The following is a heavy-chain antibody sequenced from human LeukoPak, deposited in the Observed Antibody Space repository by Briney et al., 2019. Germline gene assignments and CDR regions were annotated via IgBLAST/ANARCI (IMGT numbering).Heavy chain of an antibody. Sequence: ASVKVSCKASGYTFTSYGISWVRQAPGQGLDWMGWISAYSGNTNYAQKLQGRVTMSTDTSTSTAYMELRSLRSDDTAVYYCARVLAYYYDSSGYYPYFDYWGQGTLVTVSS. V-gene: IGHV1-18*01. CDR1: GYTFTSYG. CDR2: ISAYSGNT. J-gene: IGHJ4*02. D-gene: IGHD3-22*01. CDR3: ARVLAYYYDSSGYYPYFDY.